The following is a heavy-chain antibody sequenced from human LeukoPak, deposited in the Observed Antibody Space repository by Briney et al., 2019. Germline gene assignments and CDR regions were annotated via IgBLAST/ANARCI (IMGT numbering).Heavy chain of an antibody. CDR1: GYTFTYYY. CDR3: ARAKEKSIAARYFDY. D-gene: IGHD6-6*01. J-gene: IGHJ4*02. Sequence: GASVKVSCKASGYTFTYYYMHWVRQAPGQGLEWIGRINPDSGGTNSAQKFQGRVTVTRDTSISTTYMELSSLRSDDTAVYYCARAKEKSIAARYFDYWGQGTLVTVSS. CDR2: INPDSGGT. V-gene: IGHV1-2*06.